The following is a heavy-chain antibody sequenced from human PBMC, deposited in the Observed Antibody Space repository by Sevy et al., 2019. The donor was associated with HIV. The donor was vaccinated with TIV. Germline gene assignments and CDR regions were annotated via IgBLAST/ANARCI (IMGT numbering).Heavy chain of an antibody. Sequence: GGSLRLSCVASGVIFKSYGMHWVRQAPGKGLEWVAVVWDDGSNIEYADSVKGRFTISRDNSKNTLFLQMNSLRVEDTALYYCAGDNRASSSSWGYSFDYWGQGTPVTVSS. CDR2: VWDDGSNI. CDR1: GVIFKSYG. D-gene: IGHD2-2*01. V-gene: IGHV3-33*01. J-gene: IGHJ4*02. CDR3: AGDNRASSSSWGYSFDY.